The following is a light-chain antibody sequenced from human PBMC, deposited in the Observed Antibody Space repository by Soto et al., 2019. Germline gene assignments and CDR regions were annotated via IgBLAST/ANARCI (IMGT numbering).Light chain of an antibody. CDR3: HQYNNWPWT. CDR1: HRVSSH. CDR2: AAS. J-gene: IGKJ1*01. Sequence: ETLMTQSPVTLSVSPGDTPTLSCRASHRVSSHLAWYQQKPGQAPRLLIYAASTRATGIQVRFSGSGSETEYTLAFRSLQSEDFALYYCHQYNNWPWTFGQGTKVEIK. V-gene: IGKV3-15*01.